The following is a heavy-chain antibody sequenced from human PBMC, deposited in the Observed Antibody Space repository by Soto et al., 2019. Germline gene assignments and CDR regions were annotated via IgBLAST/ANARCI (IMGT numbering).Heavy chain of an antibody. CDR2: ISYDGSNK. D-gene: IGHD3-9*01. Sequence: PGGSLRLSCAASGFTFSSYGMHWVRQAPGKGLEWVAVISYDGSNKYYADSVKGRFTISRDNSKNTLYLQMNSLRAEDTAVYYCAKDSVSRYFDWLFDYWGQGTLVTVSS. CDR1: GFTFSSYG. V-gene: IGHV3-30*18. CDR3: AKDSVSRYFDWLFDY. J-gene: IGHJ4*02.